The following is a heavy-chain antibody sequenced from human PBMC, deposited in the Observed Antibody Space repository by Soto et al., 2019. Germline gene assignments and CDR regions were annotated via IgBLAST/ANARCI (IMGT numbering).Heavy chain of an antibody. CDR2: IDPNSGGT. D-gene: IGHD1-1*01. Sequence: ASVKVSCKASGYTFSDYYIHWVRQAPGQGLEWMGWIDPNSGGTKYAPKFQGGVTMTRDTSITTAYMELSRLRSGDTAVYYCAREPATAKPEGVDFCGKGPLVTVSS. CDR3: AREPATAKPEGVDF. V-gene: IGHV1-2*02. CDR1: GYTFSDYY. J-gene: IGHJ4*02.